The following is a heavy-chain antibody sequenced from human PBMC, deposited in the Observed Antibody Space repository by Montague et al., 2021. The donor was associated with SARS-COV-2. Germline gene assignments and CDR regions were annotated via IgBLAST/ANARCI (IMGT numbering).Heavy chain of an antibody. V-gene: IGHV3-7*03. CDR2: ISRDGSEE. CDR3: ARVVSNGWTFDY. D-gene: IGHD6-19*01. J-gene: IGHJ4*02. Sequence: SLRLSCAASGFTFSAYWMTWVRQAPGKGLEWMASISRDGSEENSVDSVKGRFTISRDNAKSSLYLQMNSLRAEDTAVFYCARVVSNGWTFDYWGQGTLVTVSS. CDR1: GFTFSAYW.